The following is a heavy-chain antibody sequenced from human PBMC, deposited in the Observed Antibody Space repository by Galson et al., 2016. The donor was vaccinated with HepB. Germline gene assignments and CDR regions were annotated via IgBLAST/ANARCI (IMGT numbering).Heavy chain of an antibody. J-gene: IGHJ3*01. V-gene: IGHV3-21*06. CDR2: ISSGSKNI. Sequence: SLRLSCAVSGFPFINYSLNWVRQTPGRGLEWVSSISSGSKNIYYAKSVKGRFTISRDNAKNSLYLQLNSLRVEDTGRYYCTRDATSRPDIALVNDPFDVWGQGTMVTVSS. D-gene: IGHD2-8*02. CDR1: GFPFINYS. CDR3: TRDATSRPDIALVNDPFDV.